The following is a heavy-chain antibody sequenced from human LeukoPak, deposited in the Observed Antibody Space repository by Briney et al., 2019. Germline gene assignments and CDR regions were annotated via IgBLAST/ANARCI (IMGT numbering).Heavy chain of an antibody. V-gene: IGHV4-59*01. J-gene: IGHJ4*02. CDR1: GGSISSYY. D-gene: IGHD1-1*01. CDR2: IYYSGGT. Sequence: SETLSLTCTVSGGSISSYYWSWIRQPPGKGLEWIGYIYYSGGTNYNPSLKSRVTISVDTSKNQFSLKLSSVTAADTAVYYCARWLERRRFDYWGQGILVTVSS. CDR3: ARWLERRRFDY.